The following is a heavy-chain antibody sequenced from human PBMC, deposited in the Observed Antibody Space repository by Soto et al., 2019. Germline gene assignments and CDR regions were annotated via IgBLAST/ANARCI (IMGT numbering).Heavy chain of an antibody. V-gene: IGHV3-21*01. J-gene: IGHJ5*02. CDR1: GFTFSSYS. D-gene: IGHD3-10*01. CDR3: ARDVGSGSYLNWFDP. Sequence: PGGSLRLSCAASGFTFSSYSMNWVRQAPGKGLEWVSSISSSSSYIYYADSVKGRFTISRDNAKNSLYLQMNSLRAEDTAVYYCARDVGSGSYLNWFDPWGHGTLVTVSS. CDR2: ISSSSSYI.